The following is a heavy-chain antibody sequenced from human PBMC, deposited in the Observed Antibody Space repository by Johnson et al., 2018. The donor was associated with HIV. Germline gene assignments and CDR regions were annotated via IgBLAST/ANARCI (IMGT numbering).Heavy chain of an antibody. Sequence: VQLVESGGGLVQPGGSLRLSCVASGFSVSSDYMSWVRQAPGKGLEWVSVISSGDRTSYADSVTVRFTISRDNSKNTLYLQMNSLRAEDTAVYYCAREGAWEVRPGAFDIWGQGTMVTVSS. J-gene: IGHJ3*02. CDR3: AREGAWEVRPGAFDI. CDR2: ISSGDRT. D-gene: IGHD1-26*01. V-gene: IGHV3-66*01. CDR1: GFSVSSDY.